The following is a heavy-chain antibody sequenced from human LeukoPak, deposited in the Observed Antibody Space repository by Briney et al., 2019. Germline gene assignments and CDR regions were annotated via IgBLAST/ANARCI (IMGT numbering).Heavy chain of an antibody. CDR3: AKVRGNWNYGFDY. V-gene: IGHV3-23*01. J-gene: IGHJ4*02. CDR2: FGDSGGTT. Sequence: GGSLRLSCTASGFTFSSYAMSWVRQAPGKGLEWISGFGDSGGTTYYADSVKGRFTISRDNSKNTLYLQMNSLRAEDTAVYYCAKVRGNWNYGFDYWGQGTLVTVSS. CDR1: GFTFSSYA. D-gene: IGHD1-7*01.